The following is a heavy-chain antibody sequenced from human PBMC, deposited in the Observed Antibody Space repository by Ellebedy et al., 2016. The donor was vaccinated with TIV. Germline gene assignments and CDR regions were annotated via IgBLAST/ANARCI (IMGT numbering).Heavy chain of an antibody. CDR2: IYPGGST. CDR1: GDPITGSHW. V-gene: IGHV4-4*02. J-gene: IGHJ4*02. Sequence: SETLSLXXAVSGDPITGSHWWSWVRQPPGRGLEWLGEIYPGGSTNYNPSLKSRVTMSIDESKNGFSLKLTSVTAADTAVYYCARDLGSGRYPGHWGQGTLVTVSS. D-gene: IGHD3-10*01. CDR3: ARDLGSGRYPGH.